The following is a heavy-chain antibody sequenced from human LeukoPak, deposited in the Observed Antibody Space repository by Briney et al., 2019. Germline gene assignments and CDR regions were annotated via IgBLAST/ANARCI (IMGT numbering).Heavy chain of an antibody. CDR1: GFMFSRFG. D-gene: IGHD2-21*01. CDR2: IHGNGETT. J-gene: IGHJ3*01. V-gene: IGHV3-23*01. CDR3: GRDPNGDSVGAFEF. Sequence: GGSLRLSCVGSGFMFSRFGLIWVRQAPGKGLEWVSGIHGNGETTYYGDSVKGRFTISRDNSESTLYLQMNSLRVEDTAEYFCGRDPNGDSVGAFEFWGQGTKVAVSS.